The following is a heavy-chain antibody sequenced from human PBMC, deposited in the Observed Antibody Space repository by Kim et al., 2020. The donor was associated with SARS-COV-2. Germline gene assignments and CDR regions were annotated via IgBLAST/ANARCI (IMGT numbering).Heavy chain of an antibody. CDR2: IWYDGSNK. D-gene: IGHD1-7*01. CDR3: ARSITGTPRAFGY. Sequence: GGSLRLSCAASGFTFSSYGMHWVRQAPGKGLEWVAVIWYDGSNKYYADSVKGRFTISRDNSKNTLYLQMNSLRAEDTAVYYCARSITGTPRAFGYWGQGTLVTVSS. CDR1: GFTFSSYG. V-gene: IGHV3-33*01. J-gene: IGHJ4*02.